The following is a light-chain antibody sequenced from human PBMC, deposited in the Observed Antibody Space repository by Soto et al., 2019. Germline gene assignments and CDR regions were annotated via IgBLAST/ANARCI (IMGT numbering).Light chain of an antibody. CDR2: GAS. CDR3: QHYGGSLYT. Sequence: EIVLTQSPGTLSLSPRERATLSCRASQSVTSTFLAWYQQKRGQAPRLVIHGASRRATGIPDRFSGSGSGTDFTLTISRLEPEDFAVYYCQHYGGSLYTFGQGTKLEI. V-gene: IGKV3-20*01. J-gene: IGKJ2*01. CDR1: QSVTSTF.